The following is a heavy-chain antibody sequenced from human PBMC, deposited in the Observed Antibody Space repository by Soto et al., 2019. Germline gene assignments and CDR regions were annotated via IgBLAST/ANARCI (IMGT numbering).Heavy chain of an antibody. CDR1: GGSVSNKTYY. Sequence: SETLSLTCSVSGGSVSNKTYYWIWIRQPPGKRLEWIGYIHYSGTTSFFPSYNPSLRSRVTISEDTSKNQFSLKLLSVTTADTAVYSCAAGEPSRRNLASYYLDFCGQGTLVTVSS. J-gene: IGHJ4*02. CDR3: AAGEPSRRNLASYYLDF. V-gene: IGHV4-61*01. D-gene: IGHD2-21*01. CDR2: IHYSGTT.